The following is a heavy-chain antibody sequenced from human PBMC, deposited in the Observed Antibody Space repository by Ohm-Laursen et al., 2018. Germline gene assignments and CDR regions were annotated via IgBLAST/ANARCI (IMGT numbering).Heavy chain of an antibody. CDR1: GFTFSSYW. Sequence: GSLRLSCSASGFTFSSYWMHWVRQAPGKGLVWVSRINSDGSTTTYVDSVKGRFTISRDNAKNTLYLQMNSLRAEDTAVYYCARQGGYGVSYWGQGTLVTVSS. D-gene: IGHD5-12*01. CDR2: INSDGSTT. V-gene: IGHV3-74*01. CDR3: ARQGGYGVSY. J-gene: IGHJ4*02.